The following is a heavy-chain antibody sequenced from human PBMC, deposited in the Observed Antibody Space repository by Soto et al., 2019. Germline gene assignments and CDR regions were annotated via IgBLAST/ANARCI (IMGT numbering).Heavy chain of an antibody. Sequence: PSETLSLTCTVSGGSISSSSYFWGWIRQPPGKGLEWIGEIYQSGSTNYNPSIKRRVTLSVDKSKNQFSLKLNSVTAADTAVYYCARVMAREVVFDSWGQGTLVTVSS. J-gene: IGHJ4*02. CDR2: IYQSGST. D-gene: IGHD3-10*01. CDR1: GGSISSSSYF. CDR3: ARVMAREVVFDS. V-gene: IGHV4-39*07.